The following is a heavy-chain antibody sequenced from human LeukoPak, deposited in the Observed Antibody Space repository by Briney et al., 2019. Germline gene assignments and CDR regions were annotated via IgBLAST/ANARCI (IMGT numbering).Heavy chain of an antibody. J-gene: IGHJ6*02. Sequence: PGGSLRLSCAASGFTFDDYAMHWVRQAPGKGLEWVSGISWNSGSIGYADSVKGRFTISRDNAKNSLYLQMNSLRAEDTALYYCARTLTYCGGDCYSVTYGMDVWGQGTTVTVSS. CDR2: ISWNSGSI. CDR3: ARTLTYCGGDCYSVTYGMDV. CDR1: GFTFDDYA. D-gene: IGHD2-21*02. V-gene: IGHV3-9*01.